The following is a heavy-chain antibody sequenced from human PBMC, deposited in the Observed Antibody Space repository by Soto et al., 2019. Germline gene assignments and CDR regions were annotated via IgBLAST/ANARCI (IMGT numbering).Heavy chain of an antibody. D-gene: IGHD2-8*01. J-gene: IGHJ3*02. V-gene: IGHV1-2*02. CDR1: GYTFTGYY. CDR2: INPNSGGT. Sequence: ASVKVSCKASGYTFTGYYMHWVRQAPGQGLEWMGWINPNSGGTNYAQKFQGRVTITADESTSTAYMELSSLRSEDTAVYYCARDLEASPTTPNCTNGVCYDAFDIWGQGTMVTVSS. CDR3: ARDLEASPTTPNCTNGVCYDAFDI.